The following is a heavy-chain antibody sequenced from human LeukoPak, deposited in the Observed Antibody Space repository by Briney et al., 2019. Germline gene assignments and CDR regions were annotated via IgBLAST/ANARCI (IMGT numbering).Heavy chain of an antibody. Sequence: GESLKISCKASGYSFTTSWIGWVRQMPGKGLEWMGIINPTDSDTRYGLSFQGQVTISADKSITTAYLQWSSLKASDTAIYYCIRSDDGGYRYGRWGQGTLVTVSS. CDR3: IRSDDGGYRYGR. CDR2: INPTDSDT. V-gene: IGHV5-51*01. CDR1: GYSFTTSW. J-gene: IGHJ4*02. D-gene: IGHD5-18*01.